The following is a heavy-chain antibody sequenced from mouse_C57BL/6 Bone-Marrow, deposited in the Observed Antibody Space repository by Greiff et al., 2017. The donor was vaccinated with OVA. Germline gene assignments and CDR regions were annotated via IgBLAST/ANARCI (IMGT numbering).Heavy chain of an antibody. CDR2: INPNNGGT. CDR3: ARSGYEDY. CDR1: GYTFTDYY. Sequence: EVQLQQSGPELVKPGASVKISCKASGYTFTDYYMNWVKQSHGKSLEWIGDINPNNGGTSYNQKFKGKATLTVDKSSSTAYMELRSLTSEDSAVYYCARSGYEDYWGQGTTLTVSS. V-gene: IGHV1-26*01. J-gene: IGHJ2*01. D-gene: IGHD2-14*01.